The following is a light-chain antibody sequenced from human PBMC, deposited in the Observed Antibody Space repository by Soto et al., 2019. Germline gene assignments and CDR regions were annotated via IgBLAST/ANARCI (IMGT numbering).Light chain of an antibody. CDR3: QQYGSSLWT. Sequence: EIVLTQSPGTLSLSPGERATLSCRASQSVSSSYLAWYQQKPGQAPRLLIFVASSRATGIPDRFSGSGSGTDFTLTISRLEPEDFAVYYCQQYGSSLWTFGQGTKVEI. V-gene: IGKV3-20*01. CDR1: QSVSSSY. J-gene: IGKJ1*01. CDR2: VAS.